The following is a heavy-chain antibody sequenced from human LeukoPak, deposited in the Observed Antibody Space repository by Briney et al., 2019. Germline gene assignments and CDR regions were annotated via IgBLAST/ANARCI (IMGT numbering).Heavy chain of an antibody. CDR3: ARDAFYSSSWYNWDYYYYYGMDV. D-gene: IGHD6-13*01. J-gene: IGHJ6*02. CDR1: GGSISSYY. Sequence: SETLSLTRTVSGGSISSYYWSWIRQPPGKGLEWIGYIYYSGSTNYNPSLKSRVTISVDTSKNQFSLKLSSVTAADTAVYYCARDAFYSSSWYNWDYYYYYGMDVWGQGTTVTVSS. V-gene: IGHV4-59*01. CDR2: IYYSGST.